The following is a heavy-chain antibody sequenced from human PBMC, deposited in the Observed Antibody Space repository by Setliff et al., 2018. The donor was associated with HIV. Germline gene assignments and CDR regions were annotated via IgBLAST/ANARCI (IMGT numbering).Heavy chain of an antibody. D-gene: IGHD3-22*01. CDR2: IYHTGRT. V-gene: IGHV4-34*01. CDR3: ASRIYYYDESRVLREEGFVP. Sequence: SETLSLTCAVYGGSFNGYYWSWIRQPPGKGLEWTGSIYHTGRTYYNRSLESRLTISIDTSKNQFSLKLTSVTAADTAMYYCASRIYYYDESRVLREEGFVPWGQGMLVTVSS. J-gene: IGHJ5*02. CDR1: GGSFNGYY.